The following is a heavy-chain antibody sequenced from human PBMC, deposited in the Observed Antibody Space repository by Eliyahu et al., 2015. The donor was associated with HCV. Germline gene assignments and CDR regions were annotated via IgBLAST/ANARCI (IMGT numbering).Heavy chain of an antibody. J-gene: IGHJ4*01. CDR2: IYYSGST. V-gene: IGHV4-39*01. D-gene: IGHD3-16*01. CDR1: GASISNTNFY. Sequence: QLQLQESGPGLVKPSETLSLICTVSGASISNTNFYWGWVRQPPGKGLEWIGIIYYSGSTFYNPSLKSRVTISADTSKNQFSLRLTSVTAADTAVYYCATPGRHIVGGTLSYWGQGTLLTVSS. CDR3: ATPGRHIVGGTLSY.